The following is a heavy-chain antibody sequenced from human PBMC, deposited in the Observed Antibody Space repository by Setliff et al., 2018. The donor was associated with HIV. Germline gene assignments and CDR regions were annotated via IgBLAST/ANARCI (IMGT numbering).Heavy chain of an antibody. CDR1: GFSNSA. Sequence: GGSLRLSCAASGFSNSALHWVRQAPGEGLEWVANIGQDGSEKNYVDSVKGRFTIFRDNAKSSMYLQMNSPRAEDTAIYYCARKFRPGHGVDVWGQGTTVTVSS. CDR3: ARKFRPGHGVDV. CDR2: IGQDGSEK. D-gene: IGHD3-10*01. V-gene: IGHV3-7*01. J-gene: IGHJ6*02.